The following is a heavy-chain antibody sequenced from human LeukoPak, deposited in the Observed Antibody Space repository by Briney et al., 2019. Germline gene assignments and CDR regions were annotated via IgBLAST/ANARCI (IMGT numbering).Heavy chain of an antibody. D-gene: IGHD5-24*01. CDR3: AKGNGYKAYDY. CDR1: GFTFRSYA. CDR2: ISSSGGST. J-gene: IGHJ4*02. V-gene: IGHV3-23*01. Sequence: GGSLRLSCTASGFTFRSYAMNWVRQAPGKGLEWVSAISSSGGSTFYADSVKGRVTISRDNSKNTPYLQMNSLRAEDTAVYYCAKGNGYKAYDYWGQGNLVTVSS.